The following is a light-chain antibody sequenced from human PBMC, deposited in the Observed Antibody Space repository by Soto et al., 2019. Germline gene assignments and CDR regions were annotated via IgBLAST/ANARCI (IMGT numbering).Light chain of an antibody. Sequence: SYELTQPPSVSVAPGKTARITCGGDNIGSKSVHWYQQNPGQAPVLVIYSDRDRPSGIPERFSGSNSGNTATLTISRVEAGDEGDYYCQVWVGGSNHLVLFGGGTQLTVL. CDR1: NIGSKS. CDR2: SDR. V-gene: IGLV3-21*04. J-gene: IGLJ2*01. CDR3: QVWVGGSNHLVL.